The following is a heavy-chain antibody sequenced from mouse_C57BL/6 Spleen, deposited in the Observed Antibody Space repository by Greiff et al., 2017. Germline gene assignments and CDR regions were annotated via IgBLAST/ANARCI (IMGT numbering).Heavy chain of an antibody. CDR2: IYPRDGST. Sequence: VQLQQSGPELVKPGASVKLSCKASGYTFTSYDINWVKQRPGQGLEWIGWIYPRDGSTKYNEKFKGKATLTVDTSSSTAYMELHSLTSEDSAVYFCAREETTVVEGFAYWGQGTLVTVSA. V-gene: IGHV1-85*01. D-gene: IGHD1-1*01. J-gene: IGHJ3*01. CDR1: GYTFTSYD. CDR3: AREETTVVEGFAY.